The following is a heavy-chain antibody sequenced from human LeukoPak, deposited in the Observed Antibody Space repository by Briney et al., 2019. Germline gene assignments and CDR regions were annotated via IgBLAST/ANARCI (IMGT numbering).Heavy chain of an antibody. CDR1: GFTFSSSA. D-gene: IGHD3-3*01. V-gene: IGHV3-23*01. CDR3: AKDARLLRGVVTTAFDS. CDR2: FSGSGSGT. Sequence: GGSLRLSCAASGFTFSSSAMSWVRQAPGKGLEWVSAFSGSGSGTYYADSVRGRFTISRDNSKNILYLHMDSLRAADTAIYYCAKDARLLRGVVTTAFDSWGQGTLVTVSS. J-gene: IGHJ4*02.